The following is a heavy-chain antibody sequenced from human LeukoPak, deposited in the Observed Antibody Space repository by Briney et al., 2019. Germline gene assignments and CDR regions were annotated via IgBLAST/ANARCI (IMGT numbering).Heavy chain of an antibody. Sequence: ASVTVSCTASGYTFSSYGINWVRQAPGQGLECMGWISVSNSGNTRYAQNFQGRLTMTTDTSTITAYMELRSLRSDDTAVYYCSREFPFCGADCFSGVFDIWGQGTMVTVS. J-gene: IGHJ3*02. CDR1: GYTFSSYG. CDR2: ISVSNSGNT. V-gene: IGHV1-18*01. D-gene: IGHD2-21*02. CDR3: SREFPFCGADCFSGVFDI.